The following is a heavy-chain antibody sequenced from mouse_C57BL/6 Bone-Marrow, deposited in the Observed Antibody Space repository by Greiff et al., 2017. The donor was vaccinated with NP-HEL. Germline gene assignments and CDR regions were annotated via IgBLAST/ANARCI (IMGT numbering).Heavy chain of an antibody. V-gene: IGHV14-2*01. J-gene: IGHJ4*01. D-gene: IGHD3-2*02. CDR3: ARGELRAILYYAMDY. Sequence: VQLQQSGAELVKPGASVKLSCTASGFNIKDYYMHWVKQRTEQGLEWIGRIDPEDGETKYAQKFQGKATITADTSSNTAYLQLSSLTSEDTAVYYCARGELRAILYYAMDYWGQGTSVTVSS. CDR2: IDPEDGET. CDR1: GFNIKDYY.